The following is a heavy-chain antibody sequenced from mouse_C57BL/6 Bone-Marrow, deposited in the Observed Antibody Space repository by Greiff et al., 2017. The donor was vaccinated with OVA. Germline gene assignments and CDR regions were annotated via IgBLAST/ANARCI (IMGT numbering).Heavy chain of an antibody. J-gene: IGHJ3*01. V-gene: IGHV5-17*01. CDR3: ARHYGTPFAY. CDR1: GFTFSDYG. D-gene: IGHD1-1*01. Sequence: EVPLVASGGGLVKPGGSLKLSCAASGFTFSDYGMHWVRQAPETGLAWVAYISSGRRTIYYADTVKGRFTISRDNAKTTLFLQMTSLRSKDTAMYYCARHYGTPFAYWGQGTLVTVSA. CDR2: ISSGRRTI.